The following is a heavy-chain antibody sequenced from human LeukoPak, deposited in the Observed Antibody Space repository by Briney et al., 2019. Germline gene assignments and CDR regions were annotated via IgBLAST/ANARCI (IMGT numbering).Heavy chain of an antibody. CDR3: ARGVYGGNSRSYAFDI. Sequence: PGGSLRLSCAASGFTFSSYSMNWVRQAPGKGLEWVSSISSSSSYIYYADSVKGRFTISRDNAKNSLYLQMNSLRAEDTAVYYCARGVYGGNSRSYAFDIWGQGTMVTVPS. J-gene: IGHJ3*02. V-gene: IGHV3-21*01. CDR2: ISSSSSYI. CDR1: GFTFSSYS. D-gene: IGHD4-23*01.